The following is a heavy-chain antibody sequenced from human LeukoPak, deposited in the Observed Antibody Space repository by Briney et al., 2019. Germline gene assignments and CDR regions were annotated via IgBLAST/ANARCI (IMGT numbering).Heavy chain of an antibody. CDR3: TTDSNGGDIVVVPAANNWFDP. D-gene: IGHD2-2*01. V-gene: IGHV3-15*01. J-gene: IGHJ5*02. CDR1: GFTFSNAW. Sequence: PGGSLRLSCAASGFTFSNAWMSWVRQAPGKGLEWVGRIKSKTDGGTTDYAAPVKGRFTISRDDSKNTLYLQMNSLKTEDTAVYYCTTDSNGGDIVVVPAANNWFDPWGQGTLVTVSS. CDR2: IKSKTDGGTT.